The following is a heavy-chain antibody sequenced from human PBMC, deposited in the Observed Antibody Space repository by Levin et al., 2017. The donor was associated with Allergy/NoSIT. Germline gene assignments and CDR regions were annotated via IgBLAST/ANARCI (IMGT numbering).Heavy chain of an antibody. CDR1: GFTFSSYS. CDR2: ISENGYWK. V-gene: IGHV3-30*04. Sequence: PGGSLRLSCVDSGFTFSSYSMHWVRQAPGKGLEWVAAISENGYWKYFVDSVKDRFTISRDNSRSTLYLHMNRVRHEDTAVYYCATTVPAPGDFRFAFENWGQGTLVTVSS. J-gene: IGHJ4*02. CDR3: ATTVPAPGDFRFAFEN. D-gene: IGHD4-17*01.